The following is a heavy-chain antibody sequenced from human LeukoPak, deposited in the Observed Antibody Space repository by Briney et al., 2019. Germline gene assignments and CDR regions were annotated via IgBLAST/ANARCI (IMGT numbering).Heavy chain of an antibody. CDR1: GFTFSSYS. D-gene: IGHD1-26*01. CDR3: ARVGDWELHYGGGDY. CDR2: ISSSSSYI. Sequence: GGSLRLSCAASGFTFSSYSMNWVRQAPGKGLEWVSSISSSSSYIYYADSVKGRFTISRDNAKNSLYLQMNSLRAEDTAVYYCARVGDWELHYGGGDYWGQGTLVTVSS. V-gene: IGHV3-21*01. J-gene: IGHJ4*02.